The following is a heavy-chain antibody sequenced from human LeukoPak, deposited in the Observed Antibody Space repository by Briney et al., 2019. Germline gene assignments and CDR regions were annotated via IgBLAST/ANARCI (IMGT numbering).Heavy chain of an antibody. J-gene: IGHJ4*02. CDR1: GYTFTGYY. V-gene: IGHV1-2*02. D-gene: IGHD2-21*02. Sequence: ASVKVSCTASGYTFTGYYIHWVRQAPGQGLEWMGWIYPDSGGTNYAQKFQGRVTMTRDTSITTAYMELSGLTSDDTAVYYCARVTSITTDYWGQGTLVTVSS. CDR3: ARVTSITTDY. CDR2: IYPDSGGT.